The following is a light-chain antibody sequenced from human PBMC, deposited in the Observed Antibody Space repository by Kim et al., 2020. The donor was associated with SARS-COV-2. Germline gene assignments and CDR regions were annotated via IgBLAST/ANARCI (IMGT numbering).Light chain of an antibody. Sequence: SVALGQTATITCGGNNIGTKNVHWYQQKPAQGPGVVIYRHNDRPSEIPERFSGSNSGSTATLTISRAQAGDEAEYYCQVWDSSTYVFGTGTQLTVL. CDR3: QVWDSSTYV. V-gene: IGLV3-9*01. CDR1: NIGTKN. CDR2: RHN. J-gene: IGLJ1*01.